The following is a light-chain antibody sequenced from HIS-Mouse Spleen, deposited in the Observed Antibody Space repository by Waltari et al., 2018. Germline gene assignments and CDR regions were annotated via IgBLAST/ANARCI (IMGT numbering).Light chain of an antibody. CDR2: WAS. J-gene: IGKJ4*01. CDR3: QQYYSTPLT. V-gene: IGKV4-1*01. Sequence: ILMTHSPDSLAVSLGERATLNCKSSPSVLYSSNNKNYLAWYQQKPGQPPKLLIYWASTRESGVPDRFSGSGSGTDFTLTISSLQAEDVAVYYCQQYYSTPLTFGGGTKVEIK. CDR1: PSVLYSSNNKNY.